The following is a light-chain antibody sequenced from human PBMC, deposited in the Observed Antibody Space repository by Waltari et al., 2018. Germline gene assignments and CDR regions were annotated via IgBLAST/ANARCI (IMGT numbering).Light chain of an antibody. Sequence: QSALTQPASVSGSPGQSITISCTGPSSYVAGYNSVSWYQHHPGKAPNLMIYDVSHRPSGVSNRFAGSKSGNTASLTISGLQAEDEADYYCSSYTSSSTLVFGTGTKATVL. J-gene: IGLJ1*01. CDR1: SSYVAGYNS. CDR2: DVS. V-gene: IGLV2-14*03. CDR3: SSYTSSSTLV.